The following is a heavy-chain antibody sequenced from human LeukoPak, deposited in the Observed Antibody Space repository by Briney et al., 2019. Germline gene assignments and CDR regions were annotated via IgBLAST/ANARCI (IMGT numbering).Heavy chain of an antibody. Sequence: PGTSLRLSCAASGFTFSRHPMHWVRQAPGKGLEWVAVIVYDGSEKYYKESVKGRFTISRDNSKNTLCLQMDSLRPEDTAVYYCAKDPRTGAVSGIFYFDYWGQGTLLTVSS. D-gene: IGHD6-19*01. J-gene: IGHJ4*02. CDR3: AKDPRTGAVSGIFYFDY. V-gene: IGHV3-30*04. CDR1: GFTFSRHP. CDR2: IVYDGSEK.